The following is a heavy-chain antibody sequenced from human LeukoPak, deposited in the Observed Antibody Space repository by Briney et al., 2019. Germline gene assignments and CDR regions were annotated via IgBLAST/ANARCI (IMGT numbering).Heavy chain of an antibody. J-gene: IGHJ4*02. CDR2: ISGSGGST. CDR1: GFIFSNYA. V-gene: IGHV3-23*01. Sequence: GGSLRLSCAASGFIFSNYAMSWVRQAPGKGLEWVSAISGSGGSTYYADSVKGRFTISRDNSKNTLYLQMNSLRAEDTAVYYCATVLRYFDWLFNADYWGQGTLVTVSS. CDR3: ATVLRYFDWLFNADY. D-gene: IGHD3-9*01.